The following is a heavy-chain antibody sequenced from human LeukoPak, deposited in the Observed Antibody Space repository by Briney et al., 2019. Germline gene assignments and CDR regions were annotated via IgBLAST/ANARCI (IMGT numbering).Heavy chain of an antibody. CDR1: GYTFTNYG. Sequence: ASVKVSCKASGYTFTNYGFSWVRQAPGQGLEWMGWISAYNGYTDYAQKFQFRVTMTTDTSTSTAYMELRSLRSDDTAVYYCARDKAVTTEVIQHFQHWGQGTLVTVSS. J-gene: IGHJ1*01. V-gene: IGHV1-18*01. CDR3: ARDKAVTTEVIQHFQH. CDR2: ISAYNGYT. D-gene: IGHD4-23*01.